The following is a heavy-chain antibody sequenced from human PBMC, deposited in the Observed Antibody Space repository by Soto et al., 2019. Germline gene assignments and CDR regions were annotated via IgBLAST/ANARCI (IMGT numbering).Heavy chain of an antibody. V-gene: IGHV4-4*02. Sequence: QVQLQESGPGLVKPSETLSLTCAVSGDSIISGTWWNWVRQPPGKGLEWIGEIYHSGSTNYNPSLRSQVTRSVDKSKNRFSLNLSSVTDADTALYYCVRLIAAGGSNYYYGLDVWGRGTTVTVSS. CDR1: GDSIISGTW. J-gene: IGHJ6*02. CDR2: IYHSGST. CDR3: VRLIAAGGSNYYYGLDV. D-gene: IGHD6-13*01.